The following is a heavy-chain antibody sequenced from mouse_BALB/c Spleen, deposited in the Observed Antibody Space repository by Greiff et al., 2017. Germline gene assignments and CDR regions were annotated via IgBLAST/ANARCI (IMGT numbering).Heavy chain of an antibody. CDR2: INPYNDGT. Sequence: VQLKQSGPELVKPGASVKMSCKASGYTFTSYVMHWVKQKPGQGLEWIGYINPYNDGTKYNEKFKGKATLTSDKSSSTAYMELSSLTSEDSAVYYCARGRAYGNYGYYYAMDYWGQGTSVTVSS. CDR3: ARGRAYGNYGYYYAMDY. V-gene: IGHV1-14*01. J-gene: IGHJ4*01. D-gene: IGHD2-1*01. CDR1: GYTFTSYV.